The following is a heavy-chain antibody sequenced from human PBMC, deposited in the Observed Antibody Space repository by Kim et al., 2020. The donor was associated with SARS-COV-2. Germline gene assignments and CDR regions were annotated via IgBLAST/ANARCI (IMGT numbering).Heavy chain of an antibody. CDR3: ARDRLDARSNTAMAPTVHAYYCGMDV. CDR1: GFTFSSYG. Sequence: GGSLRLSCAASGFTFSSYGMHWVRQAPGKGLEWVAVISYDGSNKYYADSVKGRFTISRDNSKNTLYLQMNSLRAEDTAVYYCARDRLDARSNTAMAPTVHAYYCGMDVWGQGTTVTVSS. J-gene: IGHJ6*02. D-gene: IGHD5-18*01. CDR2: ISYDGSNK. V-gene: IGHV3-33*05.